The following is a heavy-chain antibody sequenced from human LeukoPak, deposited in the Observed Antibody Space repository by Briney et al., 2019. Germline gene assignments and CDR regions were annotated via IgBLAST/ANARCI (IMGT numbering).Heavy chain of an antibody. Sequence: GGSLRLSCTASGFTFDDYAMSWFRQAPGKGLEWVGFIRSKVFGGTTEYAASVKGRFIISRDDSKSIAYLQMNSLKTEDTAVYYCTRGNFYDSGSSSGDFWGQGTLVTVSS. CDR1: GFTFDDYA. J-gene: IGHJ4*02. CDR2: IRSKVFGGTT. V-gene: IGHV3-49*03. D-gene: IGHD3-10*01. CDR3: TRGNFYDSGSSSGDF.